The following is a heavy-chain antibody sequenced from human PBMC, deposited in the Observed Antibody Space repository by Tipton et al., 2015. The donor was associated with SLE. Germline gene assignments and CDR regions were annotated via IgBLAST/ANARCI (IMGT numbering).Heavy chain of an antibody. CDR3: ARGNCGIGCSGFNWFDP. Sequence: TLSLTCTVSGGSFGSGDYYWTWIRQPAGKGLEWIGRIYTNGNTNYNSSLQSRVTISLGTSNNQFSLHLSSVTAADTAVYYCARGNCGIGCSGFNWFDPWGQGTLVTVSS. D-gene: IGHD2-21*01. J-gene: IGHJ5*02. CDR2: IYTNGNT. V-gene: IGHV4-61*02. CDR1: GGSFGSGDYY.